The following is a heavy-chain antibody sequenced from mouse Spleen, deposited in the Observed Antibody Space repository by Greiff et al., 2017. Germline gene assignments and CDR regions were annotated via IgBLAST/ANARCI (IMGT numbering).Heavy chain of an antibody. CDR3: ARVYGSSYERYFDV. D-gene: IGHD1-1*01. J-gene: IGHJ1*01. CDR2: IYPGNVNT. CDR1: GYTFTSYY. Sequence: VMLVESGPELVKPGASVRISCKASGYTFTSYYIHWVKQRPGQGLEWIGWIYPGNVNTKYNEKFKGKATLTADKSSSTAYMQLSSLTSEDSAVYFCARVYGSSYERYFDVWGAGTTVTVSS. V-gene: IGHV1S56*01.